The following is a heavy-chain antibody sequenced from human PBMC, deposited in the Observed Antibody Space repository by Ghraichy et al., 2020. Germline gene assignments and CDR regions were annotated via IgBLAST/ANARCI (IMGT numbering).Heavy chain of an antibody. V-gene: IGHV3-23*01. CDR1: GFSFSSYA. CDR3: ARLAGGPYYFDY. J-gene: IGHJ4*02. CDR2: ISSTGGTT. D-gene: IGHD1-26*01. Sequence: GGSLRLSCADSGFSFSSYAMTWVRQAPGKGLEWVSAISSTGGTTYYADSVKGRFTISRDNSKNTLYLQMNSLRAEDTAVYYCARLAGGPYYFDYWGQGTLVTVSS.